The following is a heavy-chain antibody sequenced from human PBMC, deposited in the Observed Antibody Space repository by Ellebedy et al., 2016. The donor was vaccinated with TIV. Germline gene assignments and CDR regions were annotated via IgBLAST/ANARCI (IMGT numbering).Heavy chain of an antibody. D-gene: IGHD1-7*01. CDR1: GYTFSSYD. V-gene: IGHV1-8*01. Sequence: ASVKVSCXASGYTFSSYDINWVRQATGQGLEWMGWMNPNSGNTGYAQKFQGRVTMTRNTSIATAYMELSSLRSEDTAVYYCARGQTGTTTFGWFNPWGQGTLVTVSS. CDR2: MNPNSGNT. J-gene: IGHJ5*02. CDR3: ARGQTGTTTFGWFNP.